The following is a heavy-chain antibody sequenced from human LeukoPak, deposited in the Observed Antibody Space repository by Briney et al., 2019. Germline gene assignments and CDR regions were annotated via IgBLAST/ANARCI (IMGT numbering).Heavy chain of an antibody. CDR1: GGSISSSSYY. CDR2: IYYSGST. V-gene: IGHV4-39*01. J-gene: IGHJ3*02. Sequence: TPSETLSLTRTVSGGSISSSSYYWGWIRQPPGKGLEWIGSIYYSGSTYYNPSLKSRVTISVDTSKNQFSLKLSSVTAADTAVYYCARLNCSSTSCLDAFDIWGQGTMVTVSS. CDR3: ARLNCSSTSCLDAFDI. D-gene: IGHD2-2*01.